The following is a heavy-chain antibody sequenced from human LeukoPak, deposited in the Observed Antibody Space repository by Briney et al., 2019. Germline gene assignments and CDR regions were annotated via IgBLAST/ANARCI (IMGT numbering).Heavy chain of an antibody. CDR1: GFTFSSDS. Sequence: GGSLRLSCAASGFTFSSDSMNWVRQAPGKGLEWVSYISSSSTYIYYADSVKGRFTISRDKSKNTLYLQMNSLRAEDTAVYYCAKGENYYYYYVMDVWGQGTTATVSS. V-gene: IGHV3-21*04. J-gene: IGHJ6*02. CDR3: AKGENYYYYYVMDV. CDR2: ISSSSTYI.